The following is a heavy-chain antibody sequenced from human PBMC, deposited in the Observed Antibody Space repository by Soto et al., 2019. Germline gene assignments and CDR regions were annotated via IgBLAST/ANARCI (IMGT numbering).Heavy chain of an antibody. CDR3: AREKDRGDFWSGYYTYFDY. CDR2: IYYSGST. J-gene: IGHJ4*02. D-gene: IGHD3-3*01. Sequence: SETLSLTCTVSGGSISSYYWSWIRQPPGKGLEWIGYIYYSGSTNYNPSLKSRVTISVVTSKNQFALKLSSVTAADTAVYYCAREKDRGDFWSGYYTYFDYWGQGTLVTVSS. V-gene: IGHV4-59*12. CDR1: GGSISSYY.